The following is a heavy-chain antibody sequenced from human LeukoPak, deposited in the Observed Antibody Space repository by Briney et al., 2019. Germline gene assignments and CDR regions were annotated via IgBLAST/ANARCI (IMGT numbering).Heavy chain of an antibody. V-gene: IGHV3-30*18. CDR2: ISYDGSNK. J-gene: IGHJ4*02. Sequence: PGRSLRLSCAASGFTFSSYGMHWVRQAPGKGLEWVAVISYDGSNKYYADSVKGRFTISRDNSKNTLYLQMSSLRAEDTALYYCAKCLGDGTNYYFAHWGQGTLVTVSS. CDR1: GFTFSSYG. CDR3: AKCLGDGTNYYFAH. D-gene: IGHD4/OR15-4a*01.